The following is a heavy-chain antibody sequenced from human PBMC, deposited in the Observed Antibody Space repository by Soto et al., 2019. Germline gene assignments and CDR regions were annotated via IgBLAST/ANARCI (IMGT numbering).Heavy chain of an antibody. V-gene: IGHV5-51*01. CDR2: IYPGDSDT. CDR1: GYSFTSYW. J-gene: IGHJ6*02. CDR3: ARLGFEYGTSTPYYNVLHYYGVDV. Sequence: GESLKISCKGSGYSFTSYWIAWVRQMPGKGLEWMGIIYPGDSDTRYSPSFQGQVTISADKSISTAYLQWSTLKASDTAKYYCARLGFEYGTSTPYYNVLHYYGVDVWGQGTTVTVSS. D-gene: IGHD3-9*01.